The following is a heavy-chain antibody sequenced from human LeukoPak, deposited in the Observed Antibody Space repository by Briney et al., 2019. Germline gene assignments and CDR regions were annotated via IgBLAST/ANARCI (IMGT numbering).Heavy chain of an antibody. J-gene: IGHJ4*02. CDR3: AKEIVGAPTPGAY. Sequence: SETLSLTCAVSTDSITSNWWRWVRQPPGKGLEWVGEVHKSGSTNYYPSLQSRVTISIDKSKNQIALELTSVTAADTAVYYCAKEIVGAPTPGAYWGQGILVTVSS. V-gene: IGHV4-4*02. CDR1: TDSITSNW. CDR2: VHKSGST. D-gene: IGHD1-26*01.